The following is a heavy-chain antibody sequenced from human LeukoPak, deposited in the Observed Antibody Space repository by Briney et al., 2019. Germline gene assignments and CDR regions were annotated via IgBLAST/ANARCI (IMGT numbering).Heavy chain of an antibody. CDR2: ISAYNVNT. J-gene: IGHJ6*02. Sequence: GASVKVSCKASGYTFTSYGISWGRQAPGQGLEWMGWISAYNVNTNYAQNLQGRVTMTTHTSTSTDYMELRSLRSDATAVYYCARPFLYGSGYPYSYGMDVWGQGTTVTVSS. D-gene: IGHD3-22*01. CDR3: ARPFLYGSGYPYSYGMDV. V-gene: IGHV1-18*04. CDR1: GYTFTSYG.